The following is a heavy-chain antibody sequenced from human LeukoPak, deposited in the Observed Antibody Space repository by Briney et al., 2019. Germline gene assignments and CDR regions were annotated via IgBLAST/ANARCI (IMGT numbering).Heavy chain of an antibody. D-gene: IGHD1-26*01. CDR3: TTSIVGTTAY. V-gene: IGHV3-15*01. CDR1: GFNFTNAW. CDR2: IKSETDGGTI. Sequence: GGCLRLSCAASGFNFTNAWMTWVRQAPGKGLEWVGRIKSETDGGTIHYGAPVKGRFIISRDDSKNTVGLQMNSLKTEDTGVYYCTTSIVGTTAYWGQGTLV. J-gene: IGHJ4*02.